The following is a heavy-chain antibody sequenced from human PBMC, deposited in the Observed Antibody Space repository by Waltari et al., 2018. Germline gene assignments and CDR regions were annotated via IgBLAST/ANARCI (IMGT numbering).Heavy chain of an antibody. Sequence: EVQLVESGGGLVKPGGSLRLSCAASGFTFSSYSMNWVRQAPGKGLEVVSSISSSSSYIYYEDSVKGRFTISRDNAKNSLYLQMNSLRAEDTAVYYCARDVSVVVVAAMDVWGQGTTVTVSS. CDR1: GFTFSSYS. V-gene: IGHV3-21*01. CDR2: ISSSSSYI. J-gene: IGHJ6*02. D-gene: IGHD2-15*01. CDR3: ARDVSVVVVAAMDV.